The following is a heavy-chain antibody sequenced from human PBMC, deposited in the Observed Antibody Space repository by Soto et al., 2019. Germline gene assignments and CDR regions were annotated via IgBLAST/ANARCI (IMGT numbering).Heavy chain of an antibody. CDR2: MNPNSGNT. Sequence: QVQLVQSGAEVKKPGASVKVSCKASGYTFTSYDINWVRQATGQGLEWMGWMNPNSGNTGYAQKFQGRVTMTRNTXXSXAXXELSSLRSEDTAVYYCARGYYYYDSSGYYGNWFDPWGQGTLVTVSS. CDR3: ARGYYYYDSSGYYGNWFDP. J-gene: IGHJ5*02. V-gene: IGHV1-8*01. D-gene: IGHD3-22*01. CDR1: GYTFTSYD.